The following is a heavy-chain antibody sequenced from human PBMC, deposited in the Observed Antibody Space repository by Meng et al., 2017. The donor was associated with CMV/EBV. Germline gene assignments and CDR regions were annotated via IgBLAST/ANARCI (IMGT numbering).Heavy chain of an antibody. CDR2: IYYSGST. V-gene: IGHV4-59*01. D-gene: IGHD5-18*01. CDR3: ARGGARDTARLGY. J-gene: IGHJ4*02. CDR1: GGSISSYY. Sequence: SETLSLTCTVSGGSISSYYWSWIRQPPGKGLEWIGYIYYSGSTNYNPSLKSRVTMSVDTSKNQFSLKLSSVTAAGTAVYYCARGGARDTARLGYWGQGTLVTVSS.